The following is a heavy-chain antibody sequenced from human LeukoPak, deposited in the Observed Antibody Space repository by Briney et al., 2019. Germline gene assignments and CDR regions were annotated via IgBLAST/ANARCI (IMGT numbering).Heavy chain of an antibody. D-gene: IGHD2/OR15-2a*01. CDR2: ISTSSRYI. V-gene: IGHV3-21*01. Sequence: GGSLRLSCAASGFTLSYFDMNWVRQAPGKGLEWVLSISTSSRYIYYKDSVRGRFTISRDDAKNSLHLEMNSLRAEDTAVYYCARADCNSSTCYLRRSWFDPWGQGTLVTVSS. CDR3: ARADCNSSTCYLRRSWFDP. CDR1: GFTLSYFD. J-gene: IGHJ5*02.